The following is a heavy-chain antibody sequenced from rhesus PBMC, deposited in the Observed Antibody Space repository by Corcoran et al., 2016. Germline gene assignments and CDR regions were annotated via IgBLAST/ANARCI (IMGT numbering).Heavy chain of an antibody. CDR2: SYGNKRRH. CDR3: AREEVRHWYFEL. V-gene: IGHV4-160*01. D-gene: IGHD4-23*01. Sequence: QVQLQESGPGLGKPSETLSLTCAVSGGSISSNYWSWIRQPLGKGLEWIGYSYGNKRRHYYNPSLKNRVPISTDQAKDQFAMKLSSVTAAETAVFYCAREEVRHWYFELWGPGTQITISS. J-gene: IGHJ2*01. CDR1: GGSISSNY.